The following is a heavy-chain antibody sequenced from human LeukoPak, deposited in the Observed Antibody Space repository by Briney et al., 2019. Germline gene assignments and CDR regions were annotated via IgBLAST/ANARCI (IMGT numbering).Heavy chain of an antibody. CDR1: GFTFSSYS. CDR2: ISSSSSYI. Sequence: GGSLRLSCAASGFTFSSYSMNWVRQAPGKGLEWVSSISSSSSYIYYADSVKGRFTISRDNAKNSLYLQMNSLRAEDTAVYYCARDKEGATDGLVDYWGQGTLVTVSS. V-gene: IGHV3-21*01. J-gene: IGHJ4*02. D-gene: IGHD1-26*01. CDR3: ARDKEGATDGLVDY.